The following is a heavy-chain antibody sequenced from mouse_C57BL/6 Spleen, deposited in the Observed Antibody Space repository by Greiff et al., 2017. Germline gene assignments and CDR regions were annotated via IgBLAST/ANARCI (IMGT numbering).Heavy chain of an antibody. CDR2: IWSGGST. CDR1: GFSLTSYG. D-gene: IGHD1-1*01. Sequence: QVQLQQPGPGLVQPSQSLSITCTVSGFSLTSYGVHWVRQSPGKGLEWLGVIWSGGSTDYNAAFISRLSISKDNSKSQVFFKMNSLQADDTAIYYCARNHYGSRTGYFDVWGTGTTVTVSS. CDR3: ARNHYGSRTGYFDV. J-gene: IGHJ1*03. V-gene: IGHV2-2*01.